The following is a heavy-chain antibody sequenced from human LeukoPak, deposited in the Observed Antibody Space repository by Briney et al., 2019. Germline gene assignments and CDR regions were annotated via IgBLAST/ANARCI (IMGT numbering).Heavy chain of an antibody. CDR2: IIPILGIA. Sequence: ASVKVSCKASGGTFSSYTISWVRQAPGQGLEWMGRIIPILGIANYAQKFQGRVTITADKSTSTAYMELSSLRSEYTVVYYCARDGVVPAAIDYYYYYMVVWGKGTTVTVSS. CDR1: GGTFSSYT. J-gene: IGHJ6*03. CDR3: ARDGVVPAAIDYYYYYMVV. V-gene: IGHV1-69*04. D-gene: IGHD2-2*01.